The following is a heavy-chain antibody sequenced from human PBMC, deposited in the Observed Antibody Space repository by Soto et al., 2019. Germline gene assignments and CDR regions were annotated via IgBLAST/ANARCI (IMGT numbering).Heavy chain of an antibody. Sequence: EVQLVESGGGLVQPGSSLRLSCAASGFTFDDYAMHWVRQAPGKGLEWVSGISWNSGSIGYADSVKGRFTISRDNAKNSLYLQMNSLRAEDTALYYCAKVKGSGYYSGFDYWGQGTLVTVSS. CDR2: ISWNSGSI. CDR3: AKVKGSGYYSGFDY. V-gene: IGHV3-9*01. D-gene: IGHD3-3*01. CDR1: GFTFDDYA. J-gene: IGHJ4*02.